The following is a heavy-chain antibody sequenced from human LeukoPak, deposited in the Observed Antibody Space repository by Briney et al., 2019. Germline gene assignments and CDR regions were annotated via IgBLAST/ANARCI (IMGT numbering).Heavy chain of an antibody. D-gene: IGHD3-3*01. CDR3: AREKYDFWSGYYTDYYYGMDV. CDR2: ISSSGSTI. V-gene: IGHV3-11*01. J-gene: IGHJ6*02. Sequence: GGSLRLSCAASGFTFSDYYMSWIRQAPGEGLEWVSYISSSGSTIYYADSVKGRFTISRDNAKNSLYLQMNSLRAEDTAVYYCAREKYDFWSGYYTDYYYGMDVWGQGTTVTVSS. CDR1: GFTFSDYY.